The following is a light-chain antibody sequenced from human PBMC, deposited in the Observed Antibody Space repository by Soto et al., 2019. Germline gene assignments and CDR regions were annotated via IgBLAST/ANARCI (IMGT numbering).Light chain of an antibody. CDR3: ATWDDGLGGTL. V-gene: IGLV1-44*01. J-gene: IGLJ2*01. CDR2: KND. Sequence: QSVLTQPPSASGTSGQSVTVSCSGGSSNIGKHPVNWYQQLPGAAPKLLIYKNDQRPSGVPDRFSASKSDASASLDISGLQSEDEADYFCATWDDGLGGTLFGGGTKLTVL. CDR1: SSNIGKHP.